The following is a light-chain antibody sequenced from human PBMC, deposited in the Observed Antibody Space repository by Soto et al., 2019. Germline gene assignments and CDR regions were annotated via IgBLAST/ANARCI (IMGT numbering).Light chain of an antibody. V-gene: IGKV1-5*03. CDR2: KAS. Sequence: DIQMTQSPSTLSASVGDRVTITCRASQRISSWLAWSQQKPGKAPKLLIYKASSLQSGVPSRFSGSGSGSEFTLTISSLQPDDFATYYCQQYNSYSYTFGQGTKLEIK. CDR1: QRISSW. CDR3: QQYNSYSYT. J-gene: IGKJ2*01.